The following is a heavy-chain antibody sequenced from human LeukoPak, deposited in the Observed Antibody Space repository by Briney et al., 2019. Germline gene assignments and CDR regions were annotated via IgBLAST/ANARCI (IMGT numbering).Heavy chain of an antibody. V-gene: IGHV3-33*01. J-gene: IGHJ6*02. Sequence: GRSLRLSCAASGFTFSSYGMHWVRQAPGKGLEWVAVIWYDGSNKYYADSVKGRFTISRDNSKNTLYLQMNSLRAEDTAVYYCARDYYGSGSYHYYYYGMDVWGQGTTVTVSS. CDR2: IWYDGSNK. D-gene: IGHD3-10*01. CDR3: ARDYYGSGSYHYYYYGMDV. CDR1: GFTFSSYG.